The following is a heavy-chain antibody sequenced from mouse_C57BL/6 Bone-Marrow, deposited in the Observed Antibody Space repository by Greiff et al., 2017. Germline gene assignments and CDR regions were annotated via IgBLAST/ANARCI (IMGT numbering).Heavy chain of an antibody. CDR2: IWRGGST. D-gene: IGHD1-1*01. V-gene: IGHV2-5*01. J-gene: IGHJ1*03. CDR3: AKNSGYYGSWYFDV. CDR1: GFSLTSYG. Sequence: VQLKESGPGLVQPSQSLSITCTVSGFSLTSYGVHWVRQSPGKGLEWLGVIWRGGSTDYNAAFMSRLSITKDNSKSQVFFKMNSLQADDTAIYYCAKNSGYYGSWYFDVWGTGTTVTVSS.